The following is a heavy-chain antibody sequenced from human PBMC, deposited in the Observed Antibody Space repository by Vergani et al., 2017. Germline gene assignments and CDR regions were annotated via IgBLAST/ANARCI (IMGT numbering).Heavy chain of an antibody. Sequence: QVQLVQSGAEVKKPGSSVKVSCKASGGTFSSYAISWVRQAPGQGLEWMGGIIPIFGKANYAQKVQGRVTITADGSTSTAYMELSSLRSEDTAVYYCAXDYRGTYDYDSSGYFGYWGQGTLVTVSS. CDR2: IIPIFGKA. V-gene: IGHV1-69*01. J-gene: IGHJ4*02. CDR3: AXDYRGTYDYDSSGYFGY. CDR1: GGTFSSYA. D-gene: IGHD3-22*01.